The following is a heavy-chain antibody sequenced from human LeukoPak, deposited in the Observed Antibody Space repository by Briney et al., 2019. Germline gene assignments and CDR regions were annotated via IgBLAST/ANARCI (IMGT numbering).Heavy chain of an antibody. CDR2: IYYSGST. J-gene: IGHJ5*02. CDR3: ARGRGGYSGYGPDRWYWFDP. CDR1: GGSISSGDYY. D-gene: IGHD5-12*01. V-gene: IGHV4-30-4*01. Sequence: PSETLSLTCTVSGGSISSGDYYWSWIRQPPGKGLEWIGYIYYSGSTYYNPSLKSRVTISVDTSKNQFSLKLSSVTAADTAVYYCARGRGGYSGYGPDRWYWFDPWGQGTLVTVSS.